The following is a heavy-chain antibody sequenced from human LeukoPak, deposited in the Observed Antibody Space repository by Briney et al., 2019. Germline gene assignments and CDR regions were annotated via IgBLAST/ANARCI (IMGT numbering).Heavy chain of an antibody. Sequence: GGSLRLSCAASGFAFTFRTSGMHWVRQAPGKGLEWVAFIQHDDSEKSYADSMKGRCTTSRDNSKKTVYLQINSLSAEDTGAYYCAREGGRIEIGEFDYWGQGTLVTVSS. CDR2: IQHDDSEK. CDR1: GFAFTFRTSG. V-gene: IGHV3-30*02. D-gene: IGHD3-10*01. CDR3: AREGGRIEIGEFDY. J-gene: IGHJ4*02.